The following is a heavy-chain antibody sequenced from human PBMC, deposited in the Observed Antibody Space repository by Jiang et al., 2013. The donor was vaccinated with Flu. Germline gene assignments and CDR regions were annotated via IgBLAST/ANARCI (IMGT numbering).Heavy chain of an antibody. Sequence: QSGSELKKPGASVTVSCKTSGYTFNTHAMSWVRQVPGHGLEWMGWINTKAGTPTYAQGFTGRFVFSLDTSVSTAYLQIRSLEADDTAIYYCARGGWYGKPGFDPWGQGTLVTVSS. V-gene: IGHV7-4-1*02. J-gene: IGHJ5*02. CDR2: INTKAGTP. D-gene: IGHD6-19*01. CDR1: GYTFNTHA. CDR3: ARGGWYGKPGFDP.